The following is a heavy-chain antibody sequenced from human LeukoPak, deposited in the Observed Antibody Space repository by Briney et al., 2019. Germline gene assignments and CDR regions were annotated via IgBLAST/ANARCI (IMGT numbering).Heavy chain of an antibody. V-gene: IGHV3-23*01. CDR1: GFTFSTSA. CDR3: ARVSLSIVVVPAAKVQSYYYYYMDV. J-gene: IGHJ6*03. CDR2: ISGSGVT. D-gene: IGHD2-2*01. Sequence: GGSLRLSCAASGFTFSTSAMTWVRQAPGKGLEWVSGISGSGVTDYADSVKGRFTISRDNSKNTLYLQMNSLRAEDTAVYYCARVSLSIVVVPAAKVQSYYYYYMDVWGKGTTVTVSS.